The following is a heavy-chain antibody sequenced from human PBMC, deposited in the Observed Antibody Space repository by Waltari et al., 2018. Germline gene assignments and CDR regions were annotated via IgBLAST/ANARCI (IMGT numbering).Heavy chain of an antibody. V-gene: IGHV4-39*07. J-gene: IGHJ4*02. Sequence: QLQLQESGPGLVKPSETLSLTCTVSGGSISSSSYYWGWSRQPPGKGREWIGSIYYSGITYYNPSLNSQVTISVDTSKNQFSLKLSSVTAADTAVYYCATSPGGYEGHFDYWGQGTLVTVSS. D-gene: IGHD5-12*01. CDR2: IYYSGIT. CDR1: GGSISSSSYY. CDR3: ATSPGGYEGHFDY.